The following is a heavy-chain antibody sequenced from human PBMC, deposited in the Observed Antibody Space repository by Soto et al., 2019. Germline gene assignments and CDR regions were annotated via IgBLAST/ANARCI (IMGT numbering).Heavy chain of an antibody. J-gene: IGHJ4*02. CDR1: GDTFAFYS. Sequence: QVQLVQSGAEVKRPGSSVKVSCKASGDTFAFYSINWVRQAPGLGLEWMGRINPILSMSNYAQRFQGRVTMTADKSTSTAYMVLNSLRSEDTAMYYCATSYGSGYRAVDYWGQGALVIVSS. CDR3: ATSYGSGYRAVDY. CDR2: INPILSMS. V-gene: IGHV1-69*02. D-gene: IGHD3-10*01.